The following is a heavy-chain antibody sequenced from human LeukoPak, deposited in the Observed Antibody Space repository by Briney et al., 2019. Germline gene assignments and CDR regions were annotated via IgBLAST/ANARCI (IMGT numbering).Heavy chain of an antibody. V-gene: IGHV4-61*02. CDR1: GGSISSGPYY. D-gene: IGHD6-13*01. J-gene: IGHJ4*02. CDR2: IYASGST. Sequence: SETLSPTCTVSGGSISSGPYYWSWIRQPAGKGLEWIGRIYASGSTNYNPSLKSRVTMSVDTSKNQFSLRLSSVTAADTAMYYCGRAVVAAVGTWDYWGQGTLVTVSS. CDR3: GRAVVAAVGTWDY.